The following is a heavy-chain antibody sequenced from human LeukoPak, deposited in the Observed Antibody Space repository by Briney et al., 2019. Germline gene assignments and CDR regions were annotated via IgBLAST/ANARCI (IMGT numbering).Heavy chain of an antibody. CDR2: IRYDGSNK. Sequence: GGSLRLSCAASGFTFSSYGMHWVRQAPGKGLEWVAFIRYDGSNKYYADSVEGRFTISRDNSKNTLYLQMNSLRAEDTAVYYCAKGGRGYSGYDLDYWGQGTLVTVSS. J-gene: IGHJ4*02. V-gene: IGHV3-30*02. D-gene: IGHD5-12*01. CDR1: GFTFSSYG. CDR3: AKGGRGYSGYDLDY.